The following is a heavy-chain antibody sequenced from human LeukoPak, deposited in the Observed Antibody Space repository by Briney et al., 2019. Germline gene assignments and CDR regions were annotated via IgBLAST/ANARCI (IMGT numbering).Heavy chain of an antibody. Sequence: ASAKVSCKASGYTFTGYYMHWVRQAPGQRLEWMGWINPNSGGTNYAQKFQGRVTMTRDTSISAAYMELSRLRSDDAAVYYCARDSSYDSSGYDPYFWYFDLWGRGTLVTVSS. V-gene: IGHV1-2*02. CDR1: GYTFTGYY. CDR2: INPNSGGT. J-gene: IGHJ2*01. CDR3: ARDSSYDSSGYDPYFWYFDL. D-gene: IGHD3-22*01.